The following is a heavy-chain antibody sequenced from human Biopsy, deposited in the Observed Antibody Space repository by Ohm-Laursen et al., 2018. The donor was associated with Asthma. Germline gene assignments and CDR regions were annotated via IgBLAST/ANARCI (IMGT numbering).Heavy chain of an antibody. D-gene: IGHD5-12*01. CDR3: ARGYSGSDRIIYYYSGLEV. J-gene: IGHJ6*02. Sequence: SSVKVSCNASGDSFSNYAISWVRQAPGQGLEWMGGLIPVLGTPDHAQMFEGRVTITADESTSIAYMELSSLSSEDTAVYYCARGYSGSDRIIYYYSGLEVWGQGTTVTVSS. CDR2: LIPVLGTP. V-gene: IGHV1-69*01. CDR1: GDSFSNYA.